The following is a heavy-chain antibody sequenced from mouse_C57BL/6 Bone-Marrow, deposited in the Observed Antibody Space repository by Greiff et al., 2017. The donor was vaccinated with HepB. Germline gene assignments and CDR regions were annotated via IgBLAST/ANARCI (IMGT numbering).Heavy chain of an antibody. J-gene: IGHJ1*03. V-gene: IGHV5-17*01. CDR1: GFTFSDYG. CDR3: ARRRIATVVAHWYFDV. CDR2: ISSGSSTI. Sequence: EVKVVESGGGLVKPGGSLKLSCAASGFTFSDYGMHWVRQAPEKGLEWVAYISSGSSTIYYADTVKGRFTISRDNAKNTLFLQMTSLRSEDTAMYYCARRRIATVVAHWYFDVWGTGTTVTVSS. D-gene: IGHD1-1*01.